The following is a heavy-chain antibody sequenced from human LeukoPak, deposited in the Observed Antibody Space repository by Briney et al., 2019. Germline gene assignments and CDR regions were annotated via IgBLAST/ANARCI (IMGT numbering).Heavy chain of an antibody. CDR3: ARGSTTEQENYYYYYGMDV. J-gene: IGHJ6*04. Sequence: SVKVSCKASGSTFSSYAISCVPQAPGQGLEWMGGIIPIFGTANYAQKFQGRVTITADESTSTAYMELSSLRSEDTAVYYCARGSTTEQENYYYYYGMDVWGKGTTVTVSS. V-gene: IGHV1-69*13. CDR1: GSTFSSYA. CDR2: IIPIFGTA. D-gene: IGHD4-17*01.